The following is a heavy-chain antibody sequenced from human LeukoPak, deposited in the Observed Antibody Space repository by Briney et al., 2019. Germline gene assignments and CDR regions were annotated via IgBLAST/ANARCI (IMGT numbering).Heavy chain of an antibody. CDR3: ARGNYYDSSGYYPS. V-gene: IGHV4-34*01. CDR1: GGSFSGYY. CDR2: INHSGST. D-gene: IGHD3-22*01. J-gene: IGHJ5*02. Sequence: SETLSLTCAAYGGSFSGYYWSWIRQPPGKGLEWIGEINHSGSTNYNPSLKSRVTISVETSKNQFSLKLSSVTAADTAVYYCARGNYYDSSGYYPSWGQGTLVTASS.